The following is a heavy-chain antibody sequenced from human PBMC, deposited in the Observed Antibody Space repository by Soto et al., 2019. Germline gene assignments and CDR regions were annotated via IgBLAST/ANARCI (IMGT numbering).Heavy chain of an antibody. Sequence: SVKVSCKASGGTFSSYAISWVRQAPGQGLEWMGGIIPIFGTANYAQKFQGRVTITRDTSASTAYMELSSLRSEDTAVYYCARDGDYDFWSGYPTFGMDVWGQGTTVTVSS. V-gene: IGHV1-69*05. CDR3: ARDGDYDFWSGYPTFGMDV. D-gene: IGHD3-3*01. CDR1: GGTFSSYA. CDR2: IIPIFGTA. J-gene: IGHJ6*02.